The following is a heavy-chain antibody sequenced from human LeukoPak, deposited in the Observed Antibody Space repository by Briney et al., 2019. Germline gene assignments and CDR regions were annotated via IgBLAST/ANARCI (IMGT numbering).Heavy chain of an antibody. CDR3: AKVSVVGATTGYFDS. D-gene: IGHD1-26*01. V-gene: IGHV3-33*06. CDR2: IWYDGSHR. Sequence: GGSLRLSCVASGFTFSSHGMHWVRQAPGKGLEWVAVIWYDGSHRYYPDSVKGRFTISRDNSKNTLYLQMNSLRAEDTAVYYCAKVSVVGATTGYFDSWGQGILVTVSS. CDR1: GFTFSSHG. J-gene: IGHJ4*02.